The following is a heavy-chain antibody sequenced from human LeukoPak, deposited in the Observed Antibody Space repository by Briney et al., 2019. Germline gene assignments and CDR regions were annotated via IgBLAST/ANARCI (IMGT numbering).Heavy chain of an antibody. J-gene: IGHJ5*02. CDR3: ARLKAVAGALNWFDP. D-gene: IGHD6-19*01. CDR1: GGSISSSSYY. CDR2: IYYSGST. Sequence: SETLSLTCTVSGGSISSSSYYWGWIRQPPGKGLEWIGSIYYSGSTYYNPSLKSRVTISVDTSKNQFSLKLSSVTAADTAVYYCARLKAVAGALNWFDPWGQGTLVTVPS. V-gene: IGHV4-39*01.